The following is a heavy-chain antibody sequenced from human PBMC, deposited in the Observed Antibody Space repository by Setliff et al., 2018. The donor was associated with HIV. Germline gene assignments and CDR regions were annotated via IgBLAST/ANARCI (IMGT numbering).Heavy chain of an antibody. J-gene: IGHJ6*04. CDR1: EYFFRTSW. V-gene: IGHV5-51*01. Sequence: PGESLKISCKGPEYFFRTSWIGWVRQLPGKGLEWVAIIFPLDSETRYNPSLEGHVTISVDKSINTAYLQWSSLGASDTAIYYCTRHPLQPEVSGYFYLMDVWGTGTTGTSPQ. D-gene: IGHD3-9*01. CDR3: TRHPLQPEVSGYFYLMDV. CDR2: IFPLDSET.